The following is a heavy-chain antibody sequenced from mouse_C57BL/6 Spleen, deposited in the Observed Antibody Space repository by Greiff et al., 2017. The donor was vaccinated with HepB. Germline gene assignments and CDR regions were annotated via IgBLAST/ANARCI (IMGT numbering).Heavy chain of an antibody. J-gene: IGHJ4*01. CDR2: IDPSDSYT. V-gene: IGHV1-59*01. CDR1: GYTFTSYW. Sequence: VQLQQPGAELVRPGPSVKLSCKASGYTFTSYWMHWVKQRPGQGLEWIGVIDPSDSYTNYNQKFKGKATLTVDTSPSTAYMQLSSLTSEDSAVYYCARKGYYDAMDYWGQGTSVTVSS. D-gene: IGHD2-2*01. CDR3: ARKGYYDAMDY.